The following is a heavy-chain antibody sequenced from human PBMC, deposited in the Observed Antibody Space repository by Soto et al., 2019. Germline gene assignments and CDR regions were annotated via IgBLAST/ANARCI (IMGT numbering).Heavy chain of an antibody. CDR1: GYSFTTYT. CDR3: ATRKY. Sequence: QVQLVQSGAEVKKPGASVKVSCKASGYSFTTYTMHWVRQAPGQRLEWMGWISAGIGNTKYSQKFQDRVTTTRDSPARRAYMELSNLTCEDAAVYYCATRKYRGKGTLVTVYS. V-gene: IGHV1-3*01. CDR2: ISAGIGNT. J-gene: IGHJ4*02.